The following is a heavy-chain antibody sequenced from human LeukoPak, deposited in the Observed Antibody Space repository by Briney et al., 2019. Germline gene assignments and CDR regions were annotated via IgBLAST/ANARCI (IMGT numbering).Heavy chain of an antibody. J-gene: IGHJ4*02. D-gene: IGHD1-26*01. CDR3: ARESYGFAY. CDR1: GFTFSNYG. V-gene: IGHV3-23*01. Sequence: PGGTLRLSCAASGFTFSNYGMSWVRQAPGKGLEWVSAISGSGGSTYYADSVKGRFTISRDNAKNSPYLQMNSLRAEDTAVYYCARESYGFAYWGQGTLVTVSS. CDR2: ISGSGGST.